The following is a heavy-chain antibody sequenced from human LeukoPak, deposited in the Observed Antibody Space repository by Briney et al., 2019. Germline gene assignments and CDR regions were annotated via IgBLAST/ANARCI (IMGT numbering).Heavy chain of an antibody. CDR2: ISAYNGNT. V-gene: IGHV1-18*01. Sequence: ASVKVSCKASGYTFTSYGISWVRQAPGQGLEWMGWISAYNGNTNYAQKLQGRVTMTTDTSTSTAYMELRSLRSDDTAVYYCASLPPVVVAADGVDYWGQGTLVTVSS. J-gene: IGHJ4*02. CDR3: ASLPPVVVAADGVDY. D-gene: IGHD2-15*01. CDR1: GYTFTSYG.